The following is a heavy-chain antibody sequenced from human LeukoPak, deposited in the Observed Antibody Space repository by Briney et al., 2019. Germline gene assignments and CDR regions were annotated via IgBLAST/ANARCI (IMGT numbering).Heavy chain of an antibody. CDR2: IGTAADA. CDR3: ARDRGAAAAGFEAFDI. J-gene: IGHJ3*02. Sequence: PGGSLRLSCAASGFTFSTYDMHWVRLPTGKGLEWVSSIGTAADAYYADSVKGRFTISRENAKNSLYPQMNSLGAGDTAVYYCARDRGAAAAGFEAFDIWGQGTMVTVSS. V-gene: IGHV3-13*01. D-gene: IGHD6-13*01. CDR1: GFTFSTYD.